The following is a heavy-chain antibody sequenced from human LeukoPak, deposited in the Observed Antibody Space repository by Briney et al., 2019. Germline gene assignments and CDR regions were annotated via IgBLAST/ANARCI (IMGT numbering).Heavy chain of an antibody. CDR1: GFTVSSNY. CDR2: FYRGIST. J-gene: IGHJ3*02. CDR3: ARYYDSSGYTQGAFDI. Sequence: GGSLRLSCAASGFTVSSNYMSWVRQAPGKGLEWVSSFYRGISTYYADSVKGRFTTSRDHPKNTVYLQMDSLRPEDTAVYYCARYYDSSGYTQGAFDIWGQGTMVTVS. D-gene: IGHD3-22*01. V-gene: IGHV3-66*02.